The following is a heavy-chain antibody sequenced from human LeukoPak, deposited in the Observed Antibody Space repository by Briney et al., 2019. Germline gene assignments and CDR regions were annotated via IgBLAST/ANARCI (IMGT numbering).Heavy chain of an antibody. CDR3: ARDPYSGSYGDSYYYYMDV. CDR1: GFTFSSYA. Sequence: GGSLRLSCAASGFTFSSYAMHWVRQAPGKGLEWVAVISYDGSNKYYADSVKGRFTISRDNSKNTLYLQMNSLRAEDTAIYYCARDPYSGSYGDSYYYYMDVWGKGTTVTISS. V-gene: IGHV3-30*04. D-gene: IGHD1-26*01. J-gene: IGHJ6*03. CDR2: ISYDGSNK.